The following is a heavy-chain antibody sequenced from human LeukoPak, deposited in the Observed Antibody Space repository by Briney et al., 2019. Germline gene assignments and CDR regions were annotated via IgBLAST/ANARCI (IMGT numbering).Heavy chain of an antibody. V-gene: IGHV3-48*01. CDR2: ISTTGTTT. Sequence: TGGSLRLSCAASGFTFSSYSMNWVRQAPGKGLEWVSYISTTGTTTYYADSVKGRFTISSDNAKSSLYLQMNSLRAEDTAVYYCARGPPLFDPWGQGTLVTVSS. CDR1: GFTFSSYS. CDR3: ARGPPLFDP. J-gene: IGHJ5*02.